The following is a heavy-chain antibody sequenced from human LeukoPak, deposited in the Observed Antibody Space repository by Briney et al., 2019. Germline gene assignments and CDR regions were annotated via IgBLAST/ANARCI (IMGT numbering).Heavy chain of an antibody. CDR2: INHSGST. D-gene: IGHD6-13*01. CDR3: ARMMRSSWYRLDAFGI. V-gene: IGHV4-34*01. J-gene: IGHJ3*02. CDR1: GGSFSGYY. Sequence: SETLSLTCAVYGGSFSGYYWSWIRQPPGKGLEWIGEINHSGSTNYNPSLKSRVTISVDTSKNQFSLKLSSVTAADTAVYYCARMMRSSWYRLDAFGIWGQGTMVTVSS.